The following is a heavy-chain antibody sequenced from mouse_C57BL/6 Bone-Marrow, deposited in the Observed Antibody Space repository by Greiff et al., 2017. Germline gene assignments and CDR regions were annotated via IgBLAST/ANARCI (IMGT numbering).Heavy chain of an antibody. CDR2: ISSGGSYT. D-gene: IGHD4-1*01. CDR1: GFTFSSYG. V-gene: IGHV5-6*01. Sequence: DVQLVESGGDLVKPGGSLKLSCAASGFTFSSYGMSWVRQTPDKRLEWVATISSGGSYTYYPDSVKGRFTISRDNAKNTLYLQMSSLMSEDTAMYYCARHRTGTYFDVWGTGTTVTVSS. J-gene: IGHJ1*03. CDR3: ARHRTGTYFDV.